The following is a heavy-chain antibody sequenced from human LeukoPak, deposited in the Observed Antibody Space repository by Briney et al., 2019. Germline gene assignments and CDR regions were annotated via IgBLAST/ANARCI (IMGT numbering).Heavy chain of an antibody. CDR2: IIPIFGTA. CDR1: GGTFSSYA. J-gene: IGHJ4*02. Sequence: GASVKVSCKASGGTFSSYAISWVRQAPGQGLEWMGGIIPIFGTANYAQKFQGRVTITADKSTSTAYMELSSLRSEDTAVYYCATDRFVQGTGGNFDYWGQGTLVTVSS. V-gene: IGHV1-69*06. CDR3: ATDRFVQGTGGNFDY. D-gene: IGHD1/OR15-1a*01.